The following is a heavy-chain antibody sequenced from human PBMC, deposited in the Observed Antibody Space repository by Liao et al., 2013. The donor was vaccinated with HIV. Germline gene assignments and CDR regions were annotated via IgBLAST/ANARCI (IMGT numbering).Heavy chain of an antibody. J-gene: IGHJ5*02. Sequence: QVQLQESGPGLVKPSETLSLTCTVSGGSISSYYWSWIRQPPGKGLEWIGRIYSSGSANYNPSLKSRVTMSVDTSKNQFSLKLSSVTAADTAVYYCARTDQYYDFWNGYENWFDPWAREPWVTVSS. CDR2: IYSSGSA. CDR3: ARTDQYYDFWNGYENWFDP. CDR1: GGSISSYY. V-gene: IGHV4-4*07. D-gene: IGHD3-3*01.